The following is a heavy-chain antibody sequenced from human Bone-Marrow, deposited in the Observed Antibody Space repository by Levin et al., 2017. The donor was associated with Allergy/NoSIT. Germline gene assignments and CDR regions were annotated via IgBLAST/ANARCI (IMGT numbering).Heavy chain of an antibody. Sequence: VSGPTLVKPTQALALTCTFSGFSLSTSGVGVGWIRQPPGKALECLALIYWDDDKRYSPSLKSRLTVTKDTSKNQVVLTMTNMDPVDTATYYCAHRRGGYNWNDADFDYWGQGTPVTVSS. D-gene: IGHD1-1*01. CDR3: AHRRGGYNWNDADFDY. J-gene: IGHJ4*02. CDR1: GFSLSTSGVG. V-gene: IGHV2-5*02. CDR2: IYWDDDK.